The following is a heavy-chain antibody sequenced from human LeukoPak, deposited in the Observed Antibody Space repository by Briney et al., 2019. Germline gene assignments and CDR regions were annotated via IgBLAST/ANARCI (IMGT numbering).Heavy chain of an antibody. CDR1: QFTFSHYG. CDR3: AKDAQRGFDYSNSLEY. V-gene: IGHV3-33*06. CDR2: IWNDGSNQ. D-gene: IGHD4-11*01. J-gene: IGHJ4*02. Sequence: LTGKSLTLSCVASQFTFSHYGMHWVRQAPGKGLEWVAVIWNDGSNQYYADSVKGRFTISRDNSQNTVYLQMNSLRAEDTAVYYCAKDAQRGFDYSNSLEYWGQGTLVTVSS.